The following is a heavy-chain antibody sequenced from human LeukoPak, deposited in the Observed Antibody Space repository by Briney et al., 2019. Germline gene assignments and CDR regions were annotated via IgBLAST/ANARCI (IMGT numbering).Heavy chain of an antibody. Sequence: GGSLRLSCAASGFTFSTNYMSWVRQAPGKGLEWGSEIYSGGSTYYSASVTGGFSISRDTSKTTVYLQMNSLRAEDTAVYYCAELGITMIGGVWGKGTTVTISS. CDR1: GFTFSTNY. CDR2: IYSGGST. J-gene: IGHJ6*04. D-gene: IGHD3-10*02. CDR3: AELGITMIGGV. V-gene: IGHV3-53*01.